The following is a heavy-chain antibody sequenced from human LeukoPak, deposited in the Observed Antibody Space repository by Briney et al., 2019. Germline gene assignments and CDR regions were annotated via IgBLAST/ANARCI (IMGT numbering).Heavy chain of an antibody. CDR3: ASSVISAGRYFDY. Sequence: PSQTLSLTCTVPRGSVSSGSYYWSWIRQPAGKGLEWIGRIYSSGSTTYNPSLKSRVTISLDTSKNQFSLKLSSVTAADTAVYYCASSVISAGRYFDYWGQGTLVTVSS. CDR2: IYSSGST. J-gene: IGHJ4*02. CDR1: RGSVSSGSYY. D-gene: IGHD6-19*01. V-gene: IGHV4-61*02.